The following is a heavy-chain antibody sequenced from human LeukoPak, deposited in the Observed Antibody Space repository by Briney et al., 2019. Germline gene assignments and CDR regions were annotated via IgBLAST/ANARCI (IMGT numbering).Heavy chain of an antibody. Sequence: ASVKVSCKVSGYTLTELSMHWVRQAPGKGLEWMGGFDPEDGETIYAQKFQGRVTMTEDTSTDTAYMELSSLRSEDTAVYCCAKAGYSDYPYYYYYMDVWGKGTTVTVSS. CDR1: GYTLTELS. D-gene: IGHD4-11*01. V-gene: IGHV1-24*01. J-gene: IGHJ6*03. CDR2: FDPEDGET. CDR3: AKAGYSDYPYYYYYMDV.